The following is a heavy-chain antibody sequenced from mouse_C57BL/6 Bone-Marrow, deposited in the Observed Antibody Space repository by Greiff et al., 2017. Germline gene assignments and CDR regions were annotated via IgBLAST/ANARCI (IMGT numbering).Heavy chain of an antibody. CDR3: ASSTMVTTTGYYFDY. D-gene: IGHD2-2*01. CDR1: GYTFTSYW. J-gene: IGHJ2*01. V-gene: IGHV1-55*01. CDR2: IYPGSGST. Sequence: VKLKQPGAELVKPGASVKMSCKASGYTFTSYWITWVKQRPGQGLEWIGDIYPGSGSTNYNEKFKSKATLTVDTSSSTAYMQLSSLTSEDSAVYYCASSTMVTTTGYYFDYWGQGTTLTVSS.